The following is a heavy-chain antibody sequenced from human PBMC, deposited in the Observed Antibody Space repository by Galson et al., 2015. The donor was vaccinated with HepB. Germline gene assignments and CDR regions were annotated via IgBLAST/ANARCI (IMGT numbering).Heavy chain of an antibody. Sequence: SVKVSCKASGYTFTSYGISWVRQAPGQGLEWMGWISAYNGNTNYAQKLLGRVTMTTDTSTSTAYMELRSLRSDDTAVYYCARDLGDITYYDFWSGYYGGDAFDIWGQGTMVTVSS. V-gene: IGHV1-18*01. CDR1: GYTFTSYG. D-gene: IGHD3-3*01. J-gene: IGHJ3*02. CDR3: ARDLGDITYYDFWSGYYGGDAFDI. CDR2: ISAYNGNT.